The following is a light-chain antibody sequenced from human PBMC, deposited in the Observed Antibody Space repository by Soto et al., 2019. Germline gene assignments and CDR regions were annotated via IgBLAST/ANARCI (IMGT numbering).Light chain of an antibody. J-gene: IGKJ5*01. CDR1: QSVSSSY. Sequence: EIVLTQSPGTLSLSPGERATLSCRASQSVSSSYLAWYQQKPGQAPRLLIHGASTRAPGFPARFSGSGSGTDFTLTISSLQSEDYAVYYCQQYDISPPITFGQGTRLEIK. CDR3: QQYDISPPIT. CDR2: GAS. V-gene: IGKV3-20*01.